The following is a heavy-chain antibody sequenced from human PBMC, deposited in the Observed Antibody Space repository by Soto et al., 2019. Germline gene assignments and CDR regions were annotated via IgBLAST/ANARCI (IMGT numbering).Heavy chain of an antibody. V-gene: IGHV3-23*01. D-gene: IGHD1-1*01. CDR1: GGPFSSYA. Sequence: VVSLRVSCAASGGPFSSYAISWVRQAPGKGLEWVSAISGSGGSTYYADSVKGRFTISRDNSKNTLYLQMNSLRAEDTAVYYCGLERTGTGGFDYWGQGTQVTVSS. CDR3: GLERTGTGGFDY. J-gene: IGHJ4*02. CDR2: ISGSGGST.